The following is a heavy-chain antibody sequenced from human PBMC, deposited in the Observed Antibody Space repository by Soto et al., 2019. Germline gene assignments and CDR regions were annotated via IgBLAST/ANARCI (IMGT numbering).Heavy chain of an antibody. J-gene: IGHJ6*02. CDR1: GGAISSYA. CDR2: IIPIFGPA. CDR3: ARDRGYYDSSGYVPLYYYGMDV. Sequence: SVKVSCKASGGAISSYAISWARQAPGQGLEWMGGIIPIFGPANYTQKFQGRVTITADESTSTAYMELSSLRSDDTAVYYCARDRGYYDSSGYVPLYYYGMDVWGQETTVTVSS. V-gene: IGHV1-69*13. D-gene: IGHD3-22*01.